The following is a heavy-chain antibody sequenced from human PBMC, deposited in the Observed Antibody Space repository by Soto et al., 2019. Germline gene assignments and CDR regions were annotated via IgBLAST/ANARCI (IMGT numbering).Heavy chain of an antibody. J-gene: IGHJ4*02. V-gene: IGHV4-30-4*01. CDR2: IYYSGST. CDR1: GGSICSGDYY. CDR3: ARGDFDWLLIDY. D-gene: IGHD3-9*01. Sequence: PSETLSLTCTVSGGSICSGDYYWSWIRQPPGKGLEWIGYIYYSGSTYYNPSLKSRVTISVDTSKNQFSLKLSSVTAADTAVYYCARGDFDWLLIDYWGQGTLVTVSS.